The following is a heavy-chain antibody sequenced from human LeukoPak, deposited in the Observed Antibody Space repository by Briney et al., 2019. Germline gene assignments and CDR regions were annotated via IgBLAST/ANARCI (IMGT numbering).Heavy chain of an antibody. V-gene: IGHV4-38-2*02. CDR3: ARWASISRQPGGFFDH. CDR2: FCLGRDT. J-gene: IGHJ4*02. D-gene: IGHD3-16*01. Sequence: SETLSLTCTVSGDSVTNDFFWGWVRQPPGTELEWIGSFCLGRDTYYRPSLKSRVTISVDTSKTQFSLNLNSVTAAATAVYYCARWASISRQPGGFFDHWGQGTLVTVSS. CDR1: GDSVTNDFF.